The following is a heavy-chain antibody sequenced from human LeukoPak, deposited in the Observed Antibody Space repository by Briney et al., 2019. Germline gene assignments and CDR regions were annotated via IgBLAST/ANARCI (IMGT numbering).Heavy chain of an antibody. CDR2: IYTTGST. D-gene: IGHD6-19*01. CDR3: ARGVSQWLGEGYFDS. Sequence: SETLCLTCAVYGGSFSGYYWTWIRQPAGKGLEWIGRIYTTGSTNYNPSLKSRVTISLDTSQNLFSLRLTSVTAADTAIYYCARGVSQWLGEGYFDSWGHGTLVTVSS. V-gene: IGHV4-59*10. CDR1: GGSFSGYY. J-gene: IGHJ4*01.